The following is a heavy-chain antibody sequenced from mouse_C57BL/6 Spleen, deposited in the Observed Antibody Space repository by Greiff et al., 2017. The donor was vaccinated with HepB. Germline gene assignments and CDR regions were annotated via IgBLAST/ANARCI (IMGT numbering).Heavy chain of an antibody. Sequence: EVLLVEPGGGFVQPGGSMKLSCVASGFTFSNYWMIWVRQSPEKGLEWVAQIRLKSDNYATNYAESARGRFTISRDDCKSSVYLQMNNLGAEETGIYYCTGFGYGWFAYWGQGTLVTVSA. CDR1: GFTFSNYW. D-gene: IGHD2-2*01. V-gene: IGHV6-3*01. CDR2: IRLKSDNYAT. CDR3: TGFGYGWFAY. J-gene: IGHJ3*01.